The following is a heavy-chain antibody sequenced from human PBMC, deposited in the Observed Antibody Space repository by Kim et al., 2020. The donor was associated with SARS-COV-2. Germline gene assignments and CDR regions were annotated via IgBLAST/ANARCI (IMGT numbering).Heavy chain of an antibody. Sequence: ASVKVSCKASGYTFTSYGISWVRQAPGQGLEWMGWISAYNGNTNYAQKLQGRVTMTTDTSTSTAYMELRSLRSDDTAVYYCARDIGGYSSSLAPLTGYGMDVWGQGTTVTVSS. CDR2: ISAYNGNT. J-gene: IGHJ6*02. CDR3: ARDIGGYSSSLAPLTGYGMDV. V-gene: IGHV1-18*04. D-gene: IGHD6-13*01. CDR1: GYTFTSYG.